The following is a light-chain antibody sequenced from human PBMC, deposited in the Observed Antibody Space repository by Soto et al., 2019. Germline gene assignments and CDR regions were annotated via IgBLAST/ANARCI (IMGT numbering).Light chain of an antibody. CDR1: QSVSTN. CDR2: GAS. V-gene: IGKV3-15*01. J-gene: IGKJ3*01. CDR3: QQYNNWPLT. Sequence: EIVLTQSPATLSLSPGERATLYCGASQSVSTNYLAWYQQKPGLAPRLLIYGASTRATGIPARFSGSGSGTEFTLTISSLQSEDFAVYYCQQYNNWPLTVGPGTKVDIK.